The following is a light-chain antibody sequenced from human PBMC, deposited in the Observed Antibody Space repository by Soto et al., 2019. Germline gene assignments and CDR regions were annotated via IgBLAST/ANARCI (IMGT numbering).Light chain of an antibody. V-gene: IGLV2-8*01. J-gene: IGLJ2*01. Sequence: QSVLTQPPSASGSPGQSVTISCTGTSSGVGGYNYVSWYQQHPGKAPKLMIYEVSKRPSGVPDRFSGSKSGNTASLTVSGLQAEDEADYYCSSYAGSNKVVFGGGAKLTDL. CDR2: EVS. CDR3: SSYAGSNKVV. CDR1: SSGVGGYNY.